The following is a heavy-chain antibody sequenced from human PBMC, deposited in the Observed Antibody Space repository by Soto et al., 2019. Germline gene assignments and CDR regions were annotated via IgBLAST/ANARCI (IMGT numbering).Heavy chain of an antibody. J-gene: IGHJ6*02. CDR2: MSYDGSNK. V-gene: IGHV3-30-3*01. CDR1: GFTFSDYA. D-gene: IGHD6-19*01. CDR3: ARERPSERAGSGWSMVPAFYFGMDV. Sequence: QVQLVESGGGVVQPGRSLRLSCEASGFTFSDYAMHWVRQAPGKGLEWVAVMSYDGSNKYYADSVKGRFTISRDNFRXXRXXKMNSLTSEDTAVYYCARERPSERAGSGWSMVPAFYFGMDVWGQGTTVFVSS.